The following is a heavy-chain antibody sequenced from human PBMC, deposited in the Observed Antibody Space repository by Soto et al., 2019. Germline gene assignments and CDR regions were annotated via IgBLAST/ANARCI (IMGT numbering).Heavy chain of an antibody. J-gene: IGHJ4*02. CDR2: IFNPETS. CDR3: ARVYGTNYGFDY. Sequence: QVRLVESGPRLVKTSETLSLTCTVSGSPMNRYYWSWIRQAQGKGLEWIGYIFNPETSKYNPSIRSRIDMSVDRSQNQFSLTMASLTAADTAVYYCARVYGTNYGFDYWGQGVLVTVSA. CDR1: GSPMNRYY. V-gene: IGHV4-59*01. D-gene: IGHD4-17*01.